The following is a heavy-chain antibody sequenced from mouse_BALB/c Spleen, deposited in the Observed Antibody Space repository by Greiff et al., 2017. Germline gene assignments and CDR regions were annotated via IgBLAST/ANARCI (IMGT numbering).Heavy chain of an antibody. J-gene: IGHJ4*01. D-gene: IGHD2-2*01. CDR3: ARALYGYDEVYYAMDY. CDR2: IWAGGST. Sequence: QVQLKESGPGLVAPSQSLSITCTVSGFSLTSYGVHWVRQPPGKGLEWLGVIWAGGSTNYNSALMSRLSISKDNSKSQVFLKMNSLQTDDTAMYYCARALYGYDEVYYAMDYWGQGTSVTVSS. CDR1: GFSLTSYG. V-gene: IGHV2-9*02.